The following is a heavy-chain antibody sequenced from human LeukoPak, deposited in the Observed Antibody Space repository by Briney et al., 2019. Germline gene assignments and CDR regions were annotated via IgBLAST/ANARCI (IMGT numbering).Heavy chain of an antibody. V-gene: IGHV4-39*07. CDR1: GDSISSGRNY. CDR3: ARGGGWPRRFDY. D-gene: IGHD6-19*01. Sequence: SETLSLTCSVSGDSISSGRNYWGWIRQSPGKGLEWIASIYSSGNTHSNPSLKSRVTISVDTSKNQFSLKLSSVTAADTAVYYCARGGGWPRRFDYWGQGTLVTVSS. J-gene: IGHJ4*02. CDR2: IYSSGNT.